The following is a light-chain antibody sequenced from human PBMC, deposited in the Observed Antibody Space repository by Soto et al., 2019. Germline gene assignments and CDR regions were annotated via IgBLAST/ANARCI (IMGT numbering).Light chain of an antibody. CDR2: LGS. CDR1: HSLLHSNGYNY. J-gene: IGKJ5*01. Sequence: DIVMTQSPLSLPVTPGEPASISCRSSHSLLHSNGYNYLDWYLQKPGQSPQLLIYLGSNRASGVPDRFSGSGSGTDFTLKISRVEAEDVGVYYCMQALQTPRFGQGTRLEIK. V-gene: IGKV2-28*01. CDR3: MQALQTPR.